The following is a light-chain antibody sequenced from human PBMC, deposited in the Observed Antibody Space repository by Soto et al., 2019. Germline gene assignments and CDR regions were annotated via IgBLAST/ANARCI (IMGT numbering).Light chain of an antibody. CDR2: AAS. J-gene: IGKJ1*01. Sequence: DIQMTQSPSSLSASARDRVTITCRASQSISSYLNWYQQKPGKAPKLLIYAASSLQSGVPSRFSGSGSGTDFTLTISSLQPEDFATYYCQQSYSTPQTFGQGTKVDIK. CDR1: QSISSY. CDR3: QQSYSTPQT. V-gene: IGKV1-39*01.